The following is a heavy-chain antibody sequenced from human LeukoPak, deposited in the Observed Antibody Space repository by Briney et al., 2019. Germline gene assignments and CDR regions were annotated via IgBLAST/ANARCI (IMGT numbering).Heavy chain of an antibody. V-gene: IGHV4-34*01. D-gene: IGHD3-16*02. Sequence: SETLSLTCAVYGGSFSGYYWSWIRQPPGKGLEWTGEINHSGSTNYNPSLKSRVTISVDTSKNQFSLKLSSVTAADTAVYYCARLRNDYVWGSYRYLDGMDVWGQGTTVTVSS. CDR3: ARLRNDYVWGSYRYLDGMDV. CDR2: INHSGST. CDR1: GGSFSGYY. J-gene: IGHJ6*02.